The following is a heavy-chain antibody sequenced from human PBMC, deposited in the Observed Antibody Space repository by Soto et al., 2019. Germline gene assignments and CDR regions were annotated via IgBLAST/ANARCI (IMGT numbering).Heavy chain of an antibody. D-gene: IGHD3-22*01. CDR1: GFMFSDYT. CDR3: ARSYYHDSSAYYYDY. CDR2: INSDSSSI. J-gene: IGHJ4*02. Sequence: PGGSLRLSCAASGFMFSDYTMNWVRQAPGKGLEWISSINSDSSSIYHADSVKGRFTISRDNAKNSVDLQMNSLRDEDTAVYYYARSYYHDSSAYYYDYWGQGALVTVSS. V-gene: IGHV3-48*02.